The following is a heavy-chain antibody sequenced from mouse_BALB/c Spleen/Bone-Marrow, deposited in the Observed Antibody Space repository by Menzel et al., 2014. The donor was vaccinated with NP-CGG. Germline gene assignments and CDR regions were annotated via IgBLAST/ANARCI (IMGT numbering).Heavy chain of an antibody. J-gene: IGHJ3*01. V-gene: IGHV5-6-4*01. CDR3: TREDYGYTFAY. CDR2: ISSGGSYT. CDR1: GFTLSSYT. D-gene: IGHD1-2*01. Sequence: EVQRVESGGGLVKPGGSLKLSCAASGFTLSSYTMSWVRQTPEKRLEWVATISSGGSYTYYPDSVKGRFTISRGNAKNTLYLQMSSLKSEDTAMYYCTREDYGYTFAYWGQGTLVTVSA.